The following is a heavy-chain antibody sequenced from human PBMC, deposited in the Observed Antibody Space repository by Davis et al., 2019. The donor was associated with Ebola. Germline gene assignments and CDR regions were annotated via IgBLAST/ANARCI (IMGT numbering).Heavy chain of an antibody. CDR1: GFSLSTSGVG. J-gene: IGHJ5*02. CDR3: ARIGVTRRWFDP. CDR2: IFSNDEK. V-gene: IGHV2-26*01. Sequence: SGPTLVKPTQTLTLTCTFSGFSLSTSGVGVGWIRQPPGKALEWLAHIFSNDEKSYSTSLKSRLTISKDTSKSQVVLTMTNMDPVDTATYYCARIGVTRRWFDPWGQGTLVTVSS. D-gene: IGHD2-21*02.